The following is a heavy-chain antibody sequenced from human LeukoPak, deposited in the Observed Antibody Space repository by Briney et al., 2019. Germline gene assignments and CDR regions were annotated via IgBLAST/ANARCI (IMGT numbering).Heavy chain of an antibody. Sequence: AHTLSLRCTVAGRCVRSDCRSWIRQHPGKGLEWIGYIYYSGSTNYNPSLKSRVTISVDTSKNQFSLKLSSVTAADTAVYHCARVDRGFGEFLTPNWFDPWGQGTLVTVSS. CDR2: IYYSGST. CDR1: GRCVRSDC. CDR3: ARVDRGFGEFLTPNWFDP. V-gene: IGHV4-59*02. J-gene: IGHJ5*02. D-gene: IGHD3-10*01.